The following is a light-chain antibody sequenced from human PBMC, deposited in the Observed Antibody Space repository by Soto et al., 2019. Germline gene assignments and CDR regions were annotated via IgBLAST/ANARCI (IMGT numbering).Light chain of an antibody. V-gene: IGKV1-39*01. Sequence: DIQMTQSPSSLSASVGDRITITCRASQSISSYLHWYQQKPGKAPKLLIYAASSLQSGVPSRFSGSGSGTDFTLTISSLQPEDFATYYCQQSYLTPLTFGGGTKVEIK. CDR2: AAS. J-gene: IGKJ4*01. CDR3: QQSYLTPLT. CDR1: QSISSY.